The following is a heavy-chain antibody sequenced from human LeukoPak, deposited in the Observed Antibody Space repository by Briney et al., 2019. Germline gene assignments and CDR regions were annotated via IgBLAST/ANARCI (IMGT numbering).Heavy chain of an antibody. V-gene: IGHV4-34*01. CDR2: INDSGST. D-gene: IGHD4-11*01. CDR1: GGSFSGYY. J-gene: IGHJ4*02. CDR3: ARDLQYHY. Sequence: KASETLSLTCAVYGGSFSGYYWSWIRQPPGKGLEWIGEINDSGSTNYNPSLKSRVSISADTSKSQFSLKLSSVTAADTAVYYCARDLQYHYWGQGTLVTVSS.